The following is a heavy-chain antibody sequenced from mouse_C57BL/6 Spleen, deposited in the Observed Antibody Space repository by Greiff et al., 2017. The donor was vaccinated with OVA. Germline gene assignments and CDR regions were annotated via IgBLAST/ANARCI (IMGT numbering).Heavy chain of an antibody. CDR2: IHPNSGST. CDR3: ARPFYDYGYFDV. CDR1: GYTFTSYW. J-gene: IGHJ1*03. D-gene: IGHD2-3*01. V-gene: IGHV1-64*01. Sequence: QVQLKQPGAELVKPGASVKLSCKASGYTFTSYWMHWVKQRPGQGLEWIGMIHPNSGSTNYNEKFKSKATLTVDKSSSTAYMQLSSLTSEDSAVYYCARPFYDYGYFDVWGTGTTVTVSS.